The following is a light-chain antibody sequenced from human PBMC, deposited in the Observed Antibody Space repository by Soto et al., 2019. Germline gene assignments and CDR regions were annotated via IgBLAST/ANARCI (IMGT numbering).Light chain of an antibody. Sequence: EIVLTQSPATLSVSPGERATLSCRASQSVSSYLAWYQQKPGQAPRLLIYGASTRATGIPARFSGSGSGTEFTLTISSLQSEDFAVYYCQQYDRSPRTFGQGTKVDIK. CDR3: QQYDRSPRT. CDR2: GAS. J-gene: IGKJ1*01. CDR1: QSVSSY. V-gene: IGKV3-15*01.